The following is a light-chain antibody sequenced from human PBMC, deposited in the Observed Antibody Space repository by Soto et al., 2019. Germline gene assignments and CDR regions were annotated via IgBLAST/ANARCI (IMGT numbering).Light chain of an antibody. CDR2: DVN. CDR3: SSYAGSNKNV. J-gene: IGLJ1*01. V-gene: IGLV2-8*01. CDR1: SSDVGGYDF. Sequence: QAALTXPXSASEPPGQSVTISCTGTSSDVGGYDFVSWYQQHPGKAPKLMIYDVNKRPSGVPDRFSGSKSGNTASLTGSGLQAEDEADYYCSSYAGSNKNVFGTGPTVTVL.